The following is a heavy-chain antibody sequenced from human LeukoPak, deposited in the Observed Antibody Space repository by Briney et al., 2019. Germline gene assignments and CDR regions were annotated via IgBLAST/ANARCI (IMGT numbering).Heavy chain of an antibody. J-gene: IGHJ4*02. CDR1: GFTFSNYW. V-gene: IGHV3-7*02. Sequence: GGSLRLSCAASGFTFSNYWMSWVRQAPGKGLEWVANIKQDGSEEVYVDSVKGRFTISRDNSMNTLYLQMNSLRDEDTAVYYCAQAWRWLQLNYWGQGTLVTVSS. D-gene: IGHD5-24*01. CDR2: IKQDGSEE. CDR3: AQAWRWLQLNY.